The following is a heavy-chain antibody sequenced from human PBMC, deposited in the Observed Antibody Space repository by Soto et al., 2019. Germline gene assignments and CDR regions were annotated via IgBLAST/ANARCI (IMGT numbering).Heavy chain of an antibody. CDR3: ARMASAGTLNWFDP. D-gene: IGHD6-13*01. CDR1: ESTFMNYD. CDR2: MNPGSGKT. V-gene: IGHV1-8*01. J-gene: IGHJ5*02. Sequence: ASVKVSCKASESTFMNYDISWVRQAAGQGLEWLGWMNPGSGKTGYASKFQGRVAMTRDASTGTSHLELSSLTSDDTAVYYCARMASAGTLNWFDPWGQGTLVTVSS.